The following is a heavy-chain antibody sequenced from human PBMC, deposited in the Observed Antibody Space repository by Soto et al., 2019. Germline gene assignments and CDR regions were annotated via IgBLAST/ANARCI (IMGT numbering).Heavy chain of an antibody. V-gene: IGHV1-58*01. CDR3: AADLSTVVTPSYYYYGMDV. Sequence: AAVKVSCKSSGYTFTSSAVQWVRQARGQRLEWIGWIVVGSGNTNYAQKFQERVTITRDMSTSTAYMELSSLRSEDTAVYYCAADLSTVVTPSYYYYGMDVWGQGTTVTVSS. CDR1: GYTFTSSA. CDR2: IVVGSGNT. J-gene: IGHJ6*02. D-gene: IGHD2-21*02.